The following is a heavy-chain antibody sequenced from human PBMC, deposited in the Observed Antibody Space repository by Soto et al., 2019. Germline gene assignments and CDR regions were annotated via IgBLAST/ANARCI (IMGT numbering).Heavy chain of an antibody. J-gene: IGHJ3*02. CDR1: GGSLTCYY. CDR2: INPTGSP. V-gene: IGHV4-34*01. Sequence: SETLSLTCVVYGGSLTCYYWSWIRQPPGRGLEWIGEINPTGSPKYNPSLMSRVTISVDTSKNQFSMKLSSVTAADTAVFYCARSREQWLVDAFDIWGQGTMVTVSS. CDR3: ARSREQWLVDAFDI. D-gene: IGHD6-19*01.